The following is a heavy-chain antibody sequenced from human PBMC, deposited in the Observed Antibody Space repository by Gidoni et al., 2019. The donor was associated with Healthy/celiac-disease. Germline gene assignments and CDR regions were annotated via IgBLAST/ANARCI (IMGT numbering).Heavy chain of an antibody. Sequence: EVQLLEAGGGLVQPGGSLRLSCAASGFTFRSYAMSWVLQAPGKGLEWVSAISGSGGSTYYADPVKGRFTISRDNSKNTLYLQMNSLRAEDTAVYYCAKVFWHCGGDCYSGPEYFQHWGQGTLVTVSS. CDR3: AKVFWHCGGDCYSGPEYFQH. D-gene: IGHD2-21*01. J-gene: IGHJ1*01. CDR1: GFTFRSYA. V-gene: IGHV3-23*01. CDR2: ISGSGGST.